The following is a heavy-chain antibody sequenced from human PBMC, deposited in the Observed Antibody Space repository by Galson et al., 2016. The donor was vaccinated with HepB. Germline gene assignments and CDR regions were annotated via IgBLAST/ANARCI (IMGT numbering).Heavy chain of an antibody. J-gene: IGHJ6*02. CDR3: AKEGRPPSSYFYYGLDV. CDR1: GFTFDDYT. Sequence: SLRLSCAASGFTFDDYTMHWVRQAPGKGLEWVSLITWDGDSTYYADSVKGRFTISRDNSKNSLFLQINSLRTEDTALYYCAKEGRPPSSYFYYGLDVWGQGTTVTVSS. D-gene: IGHD6-6*01. CDR2: ITWDGDST. V-gene: IGHV3-43*01.